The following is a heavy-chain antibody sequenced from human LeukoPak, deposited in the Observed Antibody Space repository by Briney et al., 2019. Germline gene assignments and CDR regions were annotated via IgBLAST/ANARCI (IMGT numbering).Heavy chain of an antibody. CDR3: ARESPVAADARSWFDP. J-gene: IGHJ5*02. CDR2: ISGGGVTT. V-gene: IGHV3-23*01. Sequence: GGSLRLSCAASGFTFSSYWMHWVRQVPGKGLVWVSTISGGGVTTYYADSVKGRLTISRDNSKNTVSLQMNSLRDDDTAVYFCARESPVAADARSWFDPWGQGTLVTVSS. D-gene: IGHD6-13*01. CDR1: GFTFSSYW.